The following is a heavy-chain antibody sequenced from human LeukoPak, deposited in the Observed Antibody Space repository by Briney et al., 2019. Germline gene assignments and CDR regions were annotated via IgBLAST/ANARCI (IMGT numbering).Heavy chain of an antibody. CDR3: ARDYDGTSDTAMVTHAFDI. CDR1: GGSFSGYY. CDR2: INHSGST. V-gene: IGHV4-34*01. J-gene: IGHJ3*02. Sequence: SETLSLTCAVYGGSFSGYYWSWIRQPPGKGLEWIGEINHSGSTNYNPSLKSRVTISVDTSKNQFSLKLSSVTAADTAVYYCARDYDGTSDTAMVTHAFDIWGQGTMVTVSS. D-gene: IGHD5-18*01.